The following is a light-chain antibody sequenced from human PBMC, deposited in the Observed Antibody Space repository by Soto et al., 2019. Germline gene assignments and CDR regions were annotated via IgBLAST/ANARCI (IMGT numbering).Light chain of an antibody. Sequence: EIVMTQSPATLSLSPGERATLSCRASQSVSSNLAWYRQKPGQAPTLLIYRTSTRATGIPDRFSGSGCGTEFTLTISSLQSEDFAFYYCQQYNNWPYIFGQGPKLEI. J-gene: IGKJ2*01. CDR3: QQYNNWPYI. V-gene: IGKV3-15*01. CDR1: QSVSSN. CDR2: RTS.